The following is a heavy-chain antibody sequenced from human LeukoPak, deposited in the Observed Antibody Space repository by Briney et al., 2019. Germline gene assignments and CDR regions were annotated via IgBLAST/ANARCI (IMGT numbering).Heavy chain of an antibody. CDR1: GGSFSGYY. CDR2: INHSGST. D-gene: IGHD6-6*01. V-gene: IGHV4-34*01. Sequence: PSETLSLTCAVYGGSFSGYYWSWIRQPPGKGLEWIGEINHSGSTNYNPSLKSRVTISVDTSKNQFSLKLSSVTAADTAVYYCARGRDSIAARHFDYWGQGTLVTASS. J-gene: IGHJ4*02. CDR3: ARGRDSIAARHFDY.